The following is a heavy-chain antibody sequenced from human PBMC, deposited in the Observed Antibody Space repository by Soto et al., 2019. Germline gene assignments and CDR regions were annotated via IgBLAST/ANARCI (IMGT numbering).Heavy chain of an antibody. J-gene: IGHJ3*02. CDR3: ARESPDCSSTSCYPDAFDI. CDR2: IIPIFGTA. CDR1: GGTFSSYA. Sequence: SVKVSCKASGGTFSSYAISWVRQAPGQGLEWMGGIIPIFGTANYAPKFQGRVTITADKSTSTAYMELSSLRSEDTAVYYCARESPDCSSTSCYPDAFDIWGQGTMVTVSS. V-gene: IGHV1-69*06. D-gene: IGHD2-2*01.